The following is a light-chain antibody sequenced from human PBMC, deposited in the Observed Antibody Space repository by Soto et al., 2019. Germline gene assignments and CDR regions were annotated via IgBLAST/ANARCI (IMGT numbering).Light chain of an antibody. V-gene: IGKV3-11*01. CDR1: QSVSIY. CDR3: QQRSNWPPEIT. Sequence: EIVLTQSPATLSLFPGERATLSCRASQSVSIYLAWYQQKPGQAPRLLIYDASNRATGIPARFSGSGSGTDFTLTISSLEPEDFAVYYCQQRSNWPPEITFGQETRLEIK. CDR2: DAS. J-gene: IGKJ5*01.